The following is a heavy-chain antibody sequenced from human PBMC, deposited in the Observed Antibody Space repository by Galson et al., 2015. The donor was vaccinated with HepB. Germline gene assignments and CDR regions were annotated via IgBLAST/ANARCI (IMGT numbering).Heavy chain of an antibody. D-gene: IGHD4/OR15-4a*01. CDR1: GFTFSSYA. V-gene: IGHV3-23*01. Sequence: SLRLSCAASGFTFSSYAMSWVRQAPGKGLEWVSVISGSGGSTYYADSVKGRFTISRDNSKDTLYLQMNNLRAEDTAVYYCAKTRDYPYYFDYWGQGTLVSVSS. CDR2: ISGSGGST. CDR3: AKTRDYPYYFDY. J-gene: IGHJ4*02.